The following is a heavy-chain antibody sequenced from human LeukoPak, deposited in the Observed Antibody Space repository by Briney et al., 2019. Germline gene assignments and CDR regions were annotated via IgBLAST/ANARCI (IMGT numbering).Heavy chain of an antibody. CDR2: INTNTGNP. CDR1: GYTFTSYA. V-gene: IGHV7-4-1*02. J-gene: IGHJ3*02. CDR3: ARDRDSSGWYDAFDI. Sequence: ASVKVSCKASGYTFTSYAMNWVRQAPGQGLEWMGWINTNTGNPTYAQGFTGRFVFSLDTSVSTAYLQFSSLKAEDTAVYYCARDRDSSGWYDAFDIWGQGTMVTVSS. D-gene: IGHD6-19*01.